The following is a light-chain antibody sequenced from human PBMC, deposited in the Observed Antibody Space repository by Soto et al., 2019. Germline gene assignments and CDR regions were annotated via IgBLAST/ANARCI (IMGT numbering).Light chain of an antibody. CDR2: EVN. V-gene: IGLV2-14*01. CDR3: SSYTSRSTWL. J-gene: IGLJ2*01. Sequence: QPVLTQPASVSGSPGQSITISCSGSDSDIGLYYYVSWYQHHPGNPPKLIIHEVNKRPSGVSDRFSGSKSDDTASLTISGLRAEDEADYYCSSYTSRSTWLFGGGTKLTVL. CDR1: DSDIGLYYY.